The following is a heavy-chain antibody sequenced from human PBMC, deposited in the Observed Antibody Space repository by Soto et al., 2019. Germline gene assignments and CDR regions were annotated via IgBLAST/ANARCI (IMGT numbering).Heavy chain of an antibody. CDR3: ARDTLRHIVTMIYSTERHAMDV. D-gene: IGHD2-8*01. CDR1: GISFSRKA. CDR2: ISYDGSNK. Sequence: PGGSLRLSCAASGISFSRKAMHWVRQAPGKGLEWVSIISYDGSNKYYADSVKGRFTIARDNSKNTLYLQMNSLRAEDTAVYYCARDTLRHIVTMIYSTERHAMDVWGQGTTETVSS. V-gene: IGHV3-30-3*01. J-gene: IGHJ6*02.